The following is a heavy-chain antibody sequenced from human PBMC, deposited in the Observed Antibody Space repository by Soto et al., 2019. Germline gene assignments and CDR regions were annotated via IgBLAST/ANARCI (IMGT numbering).Heavy chain of an antibody. J-gene: IGHJ3*01. CDR2: IIPLLRIA. V-gene: IGHV1-69*08. CDR1: GGTFSSYT. Sequence: QVQLVQSGAEMKKPGSSVNVSCKASGGTFSSYTISWVRQAPGQGLEWVGRIIPLLRIASYAQKFQGRVTITADRSSGTAYMDLRNLTSDDTAVYFCAREPPALKGDAYEVWGQGTVVIVS. CDR3: AREPPALKGDAYEV.